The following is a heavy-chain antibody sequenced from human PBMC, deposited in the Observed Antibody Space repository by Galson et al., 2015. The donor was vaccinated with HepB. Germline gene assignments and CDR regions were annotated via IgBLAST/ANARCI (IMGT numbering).Heavy chain of an antibody. CDR1: GFTFSSYD. CDR2: IGTAGDT. Sequence: SLRLSCAASGFTFSSYDMHWVRHATGKGLEWVSAIGTAGDTYYPGSVKGRFTISRENAKNSLYLQMNSLRAGDTAVYYCARADSSGAIGYWGQGTLVTVSS. CDR3: ARADSSGAIGY. D-gene: IGHD3-22*01. J-gene: IGHJ4*02. V-gene: IGHV3-13*01.